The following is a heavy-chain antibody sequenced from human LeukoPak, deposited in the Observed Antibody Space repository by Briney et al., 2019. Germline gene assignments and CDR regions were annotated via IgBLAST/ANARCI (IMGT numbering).Heavy chain of an antibody. CDR2: ISSSSSTI. J-gene: IGHJ3*02. CDR1: GFTFSSYS. V-gene: IGHV3-48*01. D-gene: IGHD2-2*01. Sequence: GGSLRLSCAASGFTFSSYSMNWVRQAPGKGLEWVSYISSSSSTIYYADSVKGRFTISRDNAKNSLYLQMNSLRAEDTAVYYCARDIVVVPQPGAFDIWGQGTMVTVSS. CDR3: ARDIVVVPQPGAFDI.